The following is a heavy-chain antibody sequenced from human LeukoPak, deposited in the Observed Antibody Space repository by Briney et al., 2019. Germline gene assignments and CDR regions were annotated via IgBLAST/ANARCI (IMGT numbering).Heavy chain of an antibody. Sequence: SETLSLTCAVSGGSISSGGYSWSWIRQPPGKGLEWIGYIYHSGSTYYNPSLKSRVTISVDRSKNQFSLKLSSVTAADTAVYYCARIELLANRFDPWGQGTLVTVSS. V-gene: IGHV4-30-2*01. CDR1: GGSISSGGYS. CDR3: ARIELLANRFDP. CDR2: IYHSGST. D-gene: IGHD2-15*01. J-gene: IGHJ5*02.